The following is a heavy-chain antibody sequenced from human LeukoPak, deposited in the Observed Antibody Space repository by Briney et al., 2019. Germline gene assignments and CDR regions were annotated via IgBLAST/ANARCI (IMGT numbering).Heavy chain of an antibody. J-gene: IGHJ5*02. CDR2: IYYSGST. D-gene: IGHD3-10*01. CDR3: AIVYGSGSYYNYNWFDP. CDR1: GGSISSSSYY. Sequence: SETLSLTCTVSGGSISSSSYYWGWFRQPPGKGLEWIGSIYYSGSTYYNPSLKSRVTISVDTSKNQFSLKLSSVTAADTAVYYCAIVYGSGSYYNYNWFDPWGQGTLVTVSS. V-gene: IGHV4-39*01.